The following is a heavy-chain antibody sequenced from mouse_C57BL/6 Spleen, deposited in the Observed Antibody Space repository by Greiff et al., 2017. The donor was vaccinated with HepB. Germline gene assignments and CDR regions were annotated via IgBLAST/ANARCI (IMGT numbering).Heavy chain of an antibody. D-gene: IGHD2-14*01. V-gene: IGHV1-82*01. CDR3: ARYRGSHYAMDY. CDR1: GYAFSSSW. CDR2: IYPGDGDT. Sequence: QVQLQQSGPELVKPGASVKISCKASGYAFSSSWMNWVKQRPGKGLEWIGRIYPGDGDTNYNGKFKGKATLTADKSSSTAYMQLSSLTSEDSAVYFCARYRGSHYAMDYWGQGTSVTVSS. J-gene: IGHJ4*01.